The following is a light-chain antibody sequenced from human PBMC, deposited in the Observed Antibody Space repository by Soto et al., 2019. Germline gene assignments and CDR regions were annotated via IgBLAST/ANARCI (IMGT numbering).Light chain of an antibody. CDR3: AAWDAGVSGPA. V-gene: IGLV1-47*01. CDR2: RNN. Sequence: QSVLTQPPSASGTPGQRVTISCSGSSSNIGSKYVYWYQQLPGTAPKLLMYRNNQRPSGVPDRFSGSKSGTSASPAISGLRSADEADYYCAAWDAGVSGPAFGGGTKVTVL. CDR1: SSNIGSKY. J-gene: IGLJ2*01.